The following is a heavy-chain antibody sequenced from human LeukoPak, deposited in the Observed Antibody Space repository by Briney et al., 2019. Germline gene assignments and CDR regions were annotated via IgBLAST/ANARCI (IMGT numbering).Heavy chain of an antibody. CDR3: ARGMSGYTEDPFDI. V-gene: IGHV1-18*04. D-gene: IGHD2-2*02. CDR1: GYTFTSYS. J-gene: IGHJ3*02. Sequence: ASLKVSCKASGYTFTSYSINWVRQAPGQGLEWMAWISAYNGNTNYAQKFQGRVTLTRDTSTSTAYMELRSLRSDDTAVYFCARGMSGYTEDPFDIWGLGTVVTVSS. CDR2: ISAYNGNT.